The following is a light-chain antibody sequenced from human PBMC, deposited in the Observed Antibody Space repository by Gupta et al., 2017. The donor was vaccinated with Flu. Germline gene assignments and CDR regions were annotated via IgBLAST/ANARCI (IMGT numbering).Light chain of an antibody. CDR2: WAS. CDR1: QSISYDANNKNF. Sequence: IVLPHSLDSLAGSLGERAAINCKSDQSISYDANNKNFLAWYQQKPGEPPKLLISWASTRASGVPDRFSGSGTGTDFTLTITSLQAEDVAVYYCQQYYRIPHTFSQGTKVEIK. CDR3: QQYYRIPHT. V-gene: IGKV4-1*01. J-gene: IGKJ1*01.